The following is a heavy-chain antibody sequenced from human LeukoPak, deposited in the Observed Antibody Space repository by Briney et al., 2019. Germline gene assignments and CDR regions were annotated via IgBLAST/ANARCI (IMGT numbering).Heavy chain of an antibody. Sequence: ASVKVSCKASGYTFTSYYMHWVRQAPGQGLEWMGIINPSGGSTSYAQKFQGRVTMTRDMSTSTVYMELSSLRSEDMAVYYCARDRRDRGYCSGGSCYYYYYMDVWGKGTTVTVSS. J-gene: IGHJ6*03. V-gene: IGHV1-46*01. CDR3: ARDRRDRGYCSGGSCYYYYYMDV. CDR1: GYTFTSYY. CDR2: INPSGGST. D-gene: IGHD2-15*01.